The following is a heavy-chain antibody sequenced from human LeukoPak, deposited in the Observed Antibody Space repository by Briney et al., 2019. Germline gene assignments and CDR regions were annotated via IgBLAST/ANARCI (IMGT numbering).Heavy chain of an antibody. CDR1: GYTFTSYG. Sequence: ASVKVSCKASGYTFTSYGISWVRQAPGQGLEWMGWISAYNGNTNYAQKLQGRVTMTTDTSTSTAYMELRSLRSDDTAMYYCARDHYDILTGYYPDYWGQGTLVTVSS. CDR2: ISAYNGNT. J-gene: IGHJ4*02. V-gene: IGHV1-18*04. D-gene: IGHD3-9*01. CDR3: ARDHYDILTGYYPDY.